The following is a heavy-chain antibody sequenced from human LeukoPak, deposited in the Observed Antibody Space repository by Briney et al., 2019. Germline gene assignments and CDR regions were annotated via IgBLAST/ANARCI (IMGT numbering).Heavy chain of an antibody. CDR3: ARLTYYDPAGFDP. CDR2: IYYSGST. CDR1: GGSISSSSYY. V-gene: IGHV4-39*01. Sequence: SETLSLTCTVSGGSISSSSYYWGWIRQPPGKGLEWIVSIYYSGSTYYNPSLKSRVTISVDTSKNQFSLKLSSVTAADTAVYYCARLTYYDPAGFDPWGQGTLVTVSS. J-gene: IGHJ5*02. D-gene: IGHD3-3*01.